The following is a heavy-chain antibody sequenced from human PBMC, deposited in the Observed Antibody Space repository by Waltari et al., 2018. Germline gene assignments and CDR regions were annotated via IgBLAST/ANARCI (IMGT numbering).Heavy chain of an antibody. CDR2: IYRAVTT. CDR3: ARGNTASLDY. CDR1: GFTVTNYY. J-gene: IGHJ4*02. D-gene: IGHD2-21*02. V-gene: IGHV3-53*01. Sequence: HLVESGGGLIQPGGGLRLSCAASGFTVTNYYMSWVRQAPGRGLECVSVIYRAVTTDHADSVKGRFTISRDTFRNTLYLQMDNLRPDDTAVYYCARGNTASLDYWGQGTLVTGSS.